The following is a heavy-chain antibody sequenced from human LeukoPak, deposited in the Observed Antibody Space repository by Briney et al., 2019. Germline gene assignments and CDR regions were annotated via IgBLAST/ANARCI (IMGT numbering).Heavy chain of an antibody. CDR2: IWYDGSNE. D-gene: IGHD5/OR15-5a*01. CDR3: ARGVPPDY. J-gene: IGHJ4*02. Sequence: GGSLRLSCTASGFTFSSYWMNWVRQAPGKGLEWVAVIWYDGSNEYYADSVKGRFTISRDNSKNILFLQMNSLRAEDTAVYYCARGVPPDYWGQGTLVTVSS. CDR1: GFTFSSYW. V-gene: IGHV3-33*08.